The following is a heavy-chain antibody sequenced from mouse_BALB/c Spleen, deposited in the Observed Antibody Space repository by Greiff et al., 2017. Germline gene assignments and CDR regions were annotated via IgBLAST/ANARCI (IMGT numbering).Heavy chain of an antibody. D-gene: IGHD2-12*01. J-gene: IGHJ2*01. V-gene: IGHV14-4*02. CDR2: IDPENGDT. Sequence: VQLQQSGAELVRSGASVKLSCTASGFNFTDYSMHWVKQRPAQGLEWIGLIDPENGDTEYAPKFQGKATMTADTSSNTAYLQLGSLTSEDTAVYYCAAWGSNDYPLDYWGQGTTLTVSS. CDR3: AAWGSNDYPLDY. CDR1: GFNFTDYS.